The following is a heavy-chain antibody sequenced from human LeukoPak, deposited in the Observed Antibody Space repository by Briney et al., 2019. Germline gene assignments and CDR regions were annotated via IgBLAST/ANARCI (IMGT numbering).Heavy chain of an antibody. CDR1: GFTLSSYW. CDR3: ARGAMRGGDLDY. CDR2: IKPDGSKE. Sequence: GGSLRLSCAASGFTLSSYWMTWVRQAPGKGLEWVAKIKPDGSKEYYVDSVKGRFTISRDNAKNSLYLQMNSLRAEDTAVYYRARGAMRGGDLDYWGQGTLVTVSS. V-gene: IGHV3-7*03. D-gene: IGHD2-2*01. J-gene: IGHJ4*02.